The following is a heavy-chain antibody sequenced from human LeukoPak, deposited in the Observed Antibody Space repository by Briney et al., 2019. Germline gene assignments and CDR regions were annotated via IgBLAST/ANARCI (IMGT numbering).Heavy chain of an antibody. Sequence: GGSLRLSCTASGFTFGDYAMSWVRQAPGKGLEWVGFIRSKAYGGTTEYAASVKGRFTISRDDSKSIAYLQMNSLKTEDTAVYYCTRAAYSGYDESGFGYWGQGTLVTVSS. CDR3: TRAAYSGYDESGFGY. D-gene: IGHD5-12*01. J-gene: IGHJ4*02. V-gene: IGHV3-49*04. CDR1: GFTFGDYA. CDR2: IRSKAYGGTT.